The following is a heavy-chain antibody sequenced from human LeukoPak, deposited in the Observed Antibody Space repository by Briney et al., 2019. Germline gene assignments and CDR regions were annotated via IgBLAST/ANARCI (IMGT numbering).Heavy chain of an antibody. CDR3: ARGPALLRYFEFDP. CDR1: GGSISSGDYY. J-gene: IGHJ5*02. V-gene: IGHV4-30-4*01. CDR2: IYYSGST. D-gene: IGHD3-9*01. Sequence: SETLSLTCTVSGGSISSGDYYWSWIRQPPGKGLEWIGYIYYSGSTYYNPSLKSRVTISVDTSKNQFSLKLSSVTAADTAVYYCARGPALLRYFEFDPWGQGTLVTVSS.